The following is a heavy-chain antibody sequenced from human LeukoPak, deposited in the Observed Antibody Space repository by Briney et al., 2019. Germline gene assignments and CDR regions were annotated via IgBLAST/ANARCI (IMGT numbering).Heavy chain of an antibody. D-gene: IGHD6-19*01. V-gene: IGHV3-48*02. Sequence: GGSLRLPCAASGFTFSSYGMNWVRQAPGKGLEWVSYISTTSSTIYYADSVKGRFTMSRDNAKNSLYLQMDSLRDEDTAVYYCARGKEKWLDHFDYWGQGSLVTVSS. CDR1: GFTFSSYG. J-gene: IGHJ4*02. CDR3: ARGKEKWLDHFDY. CDR2: ISTTSSTI.